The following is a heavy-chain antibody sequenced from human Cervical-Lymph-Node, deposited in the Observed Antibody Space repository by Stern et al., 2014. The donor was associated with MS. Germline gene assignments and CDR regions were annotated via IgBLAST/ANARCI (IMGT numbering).Heavy chain of an antibody. D-gene: IGHD2-8*01. CDR3: ARYAG. J-gene: IGHJ4*02. CDR1: GGTFANYT. V-gene: IGHV1-69*17. CDR2: IIPFFGIT. Sequence: VQLVQSGAEVQKPGSSVRVSCTASGGTFANYTISWVRQAPGQGLPWMGEIIPFFGITTYAQNFQGRLTITADTSTTTAYMELSSRRSEDTAVDYCARYAGWGQGTLVIVSS.